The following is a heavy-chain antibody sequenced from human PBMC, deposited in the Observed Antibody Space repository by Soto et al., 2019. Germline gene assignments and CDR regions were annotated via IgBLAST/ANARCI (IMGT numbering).Heavy chain of an antibody. CDR2: INPATGAA. Sequence: QLHLVQSGAVVKKPGASVTVSCSASGYPVTAYYMHWVRQAPGRGLEWMGGINPATGAAKYTQTFQGRVPIAREPSPNTVFIEPSGLTSEDPAVFYWARGGGVGVAGSAAFDMWGQGTLVTVSS. CDR1: GYPVTAYY. J-gene: IGHJ3*02. D-gene: IGHD3-3*01. V-gene: IGHV1-2*02. CDR3: ARGGGVGVAGSAAFDM.